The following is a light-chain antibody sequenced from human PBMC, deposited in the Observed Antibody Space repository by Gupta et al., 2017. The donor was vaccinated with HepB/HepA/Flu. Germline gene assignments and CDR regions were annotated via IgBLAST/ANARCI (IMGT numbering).Light chain of an antibody. CDR3: QQYKTYPLT. CDR2: KAS. CDR1: LTIDTW. V-gene: IGKV1-5*03. J-gene: IGKJ4*01. Sequence: DIQMTQSPSTLSASVGDRVTITCRASLTIDTWMDWYQQKPGKAPRLIIYKASILQSGFPSRFSGSGSGTEFILTISRLQPDDFATYYCQQYKTYPLTFGGGTVVETK.